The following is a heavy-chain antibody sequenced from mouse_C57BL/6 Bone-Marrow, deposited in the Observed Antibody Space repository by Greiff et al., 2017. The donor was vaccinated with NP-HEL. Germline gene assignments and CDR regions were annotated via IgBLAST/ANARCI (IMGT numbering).Heavy chain of an antibody. Sequence: QVQLQESGPGLVQPSPCLSISCTASGFSLTSYGVHWVRQSPGQGLEWLGVIWRGGSTAYYAAFISRLSITKDNSKSQVFFKMNSLQADDTAIYYCATFYYYAMDYGGQGTSVTVSS. V-gene: IGHV2-5*01. CDR2: IWRGGST. CDR3: ATFYYYAMDY. CDR1: GFSLTSYG. J-gene: IGHJ4*01.